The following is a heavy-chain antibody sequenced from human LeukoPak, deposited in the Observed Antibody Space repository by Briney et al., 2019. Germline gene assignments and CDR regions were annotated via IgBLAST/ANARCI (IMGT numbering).Heavy chain of an antibody. CDR3: ARQASGIAVAGHDYYYYYYMDV. CDR1: GGSIKTNY. V-gene: IGHV4-59*01. CDR2: GYYRGST. J-gene: IGHJ6*03. Sequence: SETLSLTCTVSGGSIKTNYWSWIRQPPGKGLEWIGYGYYRGSTNYNPSLKSRVTISVDTSKNQFSLKLNSVTTADTAVYYCARQASGIAVAGHDYYYYYYMDVWGKGTTVTISS. D-gene: IGHD6-19*01.